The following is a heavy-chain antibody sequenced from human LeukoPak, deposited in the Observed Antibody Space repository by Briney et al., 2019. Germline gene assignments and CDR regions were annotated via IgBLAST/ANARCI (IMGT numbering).Heavy chain of an antibody. CDR3: ARVKKIVGATGGGIFDY. J-gene: IGHJ4*02. CDR2: IYTSGST. Sequence: SETQSLTCTVSGGSISSYYRSWIRQPAGKGLEWIGRIYTSGSTNYNPSLKSRVTMSVDTSKNQFSLKLSSVTAADTAVYYCARVKKIVGATGGGIFDYWGQGTLVTVFS. CDR1: GGSISSYY. D-gene: IGHD1-26*01. V-gene: IGHV4-4*07.